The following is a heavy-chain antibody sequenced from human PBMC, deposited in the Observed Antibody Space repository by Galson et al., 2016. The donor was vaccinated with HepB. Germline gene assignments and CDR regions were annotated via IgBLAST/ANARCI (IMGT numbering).Heavy chain of an antibody. V-gene: IGHV1-46*03. Sequence: SVKVSCKASGYTFTTYNIHWVRLAPGQGREWMGIINPSGGSPNYAQKFQGRVTLTSDTSTSTVYMQLGSLRSDDTAVYYCTRGDGFWAGWTYWGQGTLVTVSS. CDR1: GYTFTTYN. J-gene: IGHJ4*02. CDR2: INPSGGSP. CDR3: TRGDGFWAGWTY. D-gene: IGHD3/OR15-3a*01.